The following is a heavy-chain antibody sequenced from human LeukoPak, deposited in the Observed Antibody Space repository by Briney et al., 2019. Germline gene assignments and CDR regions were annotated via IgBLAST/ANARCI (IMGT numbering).Heavy chain of an antibody. CDR1: GFTFSSYA. CDR3: ARARSGWYLGQFDY. D-gene: IGHD6-19*01. Sequence: GGSLRLSCVVSGFTFSSYAMHWVRQAPGKGLEWVAVISYDGSNKYCADSVKGRFTISRDNSKNTLYLQMNSLRPEDTAVYYCARARSGWYLGQFDYWGQGTLVTVSS. V-gene: IGHV3-30*04. J-gene: IGHJ4*02. CDR2: ISYDGSNK.